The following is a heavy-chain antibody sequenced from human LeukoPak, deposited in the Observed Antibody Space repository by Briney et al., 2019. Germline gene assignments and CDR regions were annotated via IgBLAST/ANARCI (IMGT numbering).Heavy chain of an antibody. Sequence: GASVKVSCKASGYTFTGYYMHWVRPAPGQGLEWMGWISAYNGNTNYAQKLQGRVTMTTDTSTSTAYMELRSLRSDDTAVYYCARDQLAALRPYYYYMDVWGKGTTVTVSS. CDR2: ISAYNGNT. CDR1: GYTFTGYY. V-gene: IGHV1-18*04. CDR3: ARDQLAALRPYYYYMDV. J-gene: IGHJ6*03. D-gene: IGHD2-2*01.